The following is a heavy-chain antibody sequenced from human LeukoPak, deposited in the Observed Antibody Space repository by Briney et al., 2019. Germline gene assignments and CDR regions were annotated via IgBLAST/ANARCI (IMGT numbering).Heavy chain of an antibody. CDR3: AREPYYYDSSGYPHDYFDY. Sequence: SETLSLTCTVSGGSISSSGYYWGWIRQPPGKGLEWIASIYYSGSTYHNPSLKSRVTISVDTSKNQLSLKLSSVTAADTAVYYCAREPYYYDSSGYPHDYFDYWGQGTLATVSA. V-gene: IGHV4-39*07. CDR1: GGSISSSGYY. D-gene: IGHD3-22*01. J-gene: IGHJ4*02. CDR2: IYYSGST.